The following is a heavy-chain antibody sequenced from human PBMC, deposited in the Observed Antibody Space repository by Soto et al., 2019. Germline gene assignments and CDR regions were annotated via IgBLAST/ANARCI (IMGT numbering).Heavy chain of an antibody. Sequence: QVQLVQSGAEVKKPGSSVKVSCKASGGTFSSYAISWVRQAPGQGLEWMGGIIPIFGTANYAQKFQGRVTITADESTSTAYMELSSLRSEDTAVYYCARCLCGSYGYFLRSYYYYGMDVWGQGTTVTVSS. CDR2: IIPIFGTA. J-gene: IGHJ6*02. D-gene: IGHD5-18*01. CDR3: ARCLCGSYGYFLRSYYYYGMDV. CDR1: GGTFSSYA. V-gene: IGHV1-69*12.